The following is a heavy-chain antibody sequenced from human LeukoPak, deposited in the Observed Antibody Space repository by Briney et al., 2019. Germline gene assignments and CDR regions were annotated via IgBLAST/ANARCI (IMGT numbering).Heavy chain of an antibody. V-gene: IGHV4-39*07. D-gene: IGHD1-1*01. CDR2: TYYRGTT. CDR1: GASISSTSYY. Sequence: SETLSLTCTVSGASISSTSYYWGWIRQPPGKGLEWIGSTYYRGTTYYNPSLKSRVTISVDTSKNQFSLQLSSVTAADTAVYYCARDWNRYAYWGQGTLVSVSS. J-gene: IGHJ4*02. CDR3: ARDWNRYAY.